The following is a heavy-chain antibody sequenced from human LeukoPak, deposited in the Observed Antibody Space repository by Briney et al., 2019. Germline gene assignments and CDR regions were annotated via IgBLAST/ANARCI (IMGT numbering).Heavy chain of an antibody. CDR1: GGSISSGDYY. D-gene: IGHD6-19*01. V-gene: IGHV4-30-4*01. CDR3: ARGGAVAGFDY. Sequence: SETLSLTCTVSGGSISSGDYYWSWIRQPPGKGLEWIGYIYYSGSTYYNPSLKSRVTISVDTSKNQFSLKLSSVTAADTAVYYCARGGAVAGFDYWGQGTPVTVSS. J-gene: IGHJ4*02. CDR2: IYYSGST.